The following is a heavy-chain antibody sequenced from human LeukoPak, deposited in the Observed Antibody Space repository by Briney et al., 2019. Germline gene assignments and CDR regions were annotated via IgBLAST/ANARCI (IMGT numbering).Heavy chain of an antibody. Sequence: PGGSLRLSCAASGFTFSSYAMSWVRQAPGKGLEWVSDISGSGALSYYADSVEGRFTISRDNSKNTLYLQMNSLRAEDTAVYYCAKEGGYCSSTSCGAFDIWGQGTMVTVSS. CDR3: AKEGGYCSSTSCGAFDI. CDR1: GFTFSSYA. V-gene: IGHV3-23*01. CDR2: ISGSGALS. J-gene: IGHJ3*02. D-gene: IGHD2-2*01.